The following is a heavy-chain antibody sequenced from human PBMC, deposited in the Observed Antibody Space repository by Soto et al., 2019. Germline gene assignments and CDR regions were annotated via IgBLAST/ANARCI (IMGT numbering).Heavy chain of an antibody. CDR2: IDATGAYT. CDR1: GFTFSQYA. CDR3: AKLAPTSNTWY. J-gene: IGHJ4*02. V-gene: IGHV3-23*01. Sequence: EVPLLESGGGLVQPGGSLRLSCAPSGFTFSQYAMIWVRQTPGKGLEWVSAIDATGAYTYYTDSVKGRFTVSRDNPTNWLYLQMSSLRAEDTAVYYCAKLAPTSNTWYWGQGTVVTVSS. D-gene: IGHD6-13*01.